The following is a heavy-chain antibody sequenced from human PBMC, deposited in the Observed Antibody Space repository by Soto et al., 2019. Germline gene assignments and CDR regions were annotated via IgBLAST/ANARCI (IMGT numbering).Heavy chain of an antibody. CDR3: ASGVAASHFYYYYMDV. Sequence: QVQLVESGGGLVKPGGSLRLSCAASGFTFSDYYMSWIRQAPGKGLEWVSYISGSGSTIYYADSVKGRFTISRDNAKNPLHLQMNSLRAEDTAVYYCASGVAASHFYYYYMDVWGKGTTVTVSS. CDR2: ISGSGSTI. V-gene: IGHV3-11*01. D-gene: IGHD2-15*01. J-gene: IGHJ6*03. CDR1: GFTFSDYY.